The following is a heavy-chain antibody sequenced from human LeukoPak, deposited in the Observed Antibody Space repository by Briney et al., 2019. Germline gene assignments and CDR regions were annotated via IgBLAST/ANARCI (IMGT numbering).Heavy chain of an antibody. J-gene: IGHJ4*02. CDR1: GFTFSSYAM. CDR3: ARVAVARLAYFDY. V-gene: IGHV4-4*02. CDR2: IYHSGST. Sequence: GSLRLSCAASGFTFSSYAMSWVRQPPGKGLEWIGEIYHSGSTNYSPSLKSRVTISVDKSKNQFSLKLSSVTAADTAMYYCARVAVARLAYFDYWGQGTLVTVSS. D-gene: IGHD6-19*01.